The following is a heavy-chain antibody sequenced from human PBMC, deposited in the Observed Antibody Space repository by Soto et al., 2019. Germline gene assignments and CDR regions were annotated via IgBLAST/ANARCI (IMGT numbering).Heavy chain of an antibody. V-gene: IGHV3-7*01. CDR1: GFTFSSYW. Sequence: GGSLRLSCAASGFTFSSYWMSWVRQAPGKGLEWVANIKQDGSEKYYVDSVKGRFTISRDNAKNSLYLQMNSLRAEDTAVYYCARDLAEGYCTNGVCYRRQRPHNWFDPWGQGTLVTVSS. CDR3: ARDLAEGYCTNGVCYRRQRPHNWFDP. D-gene: IGHD2-8*01. CDR2: IKQDGSEK. J-gene: IGHJ5*02.